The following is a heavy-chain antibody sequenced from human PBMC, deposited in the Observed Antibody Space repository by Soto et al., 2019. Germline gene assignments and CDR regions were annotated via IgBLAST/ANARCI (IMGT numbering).Heavy chain of an antibody. CDR2: INHSGST. CDR1: GGCFSGYY. D-gene: IGHD3-10*01. CDR3: ARHSYYYGSTYGCWLDP. V-gene: IGHV4-34*01. Sequence: PSETLSLTCAVSGGCFSGYYWRWIRQPPGKGLEWIGEINHSGSTNYNPSLKSRVTISVDTSKNQFSLKLRSVTAADTAVYYCARHSYYYGSTYGCWLDPWGQGTLVTVSS. J-gene: IGHJ5*02.